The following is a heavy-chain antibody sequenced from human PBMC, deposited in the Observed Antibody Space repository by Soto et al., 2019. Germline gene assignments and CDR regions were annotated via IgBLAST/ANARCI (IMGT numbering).Heavy chain of an antibody. CDR3: ARAGLYDFWSGYYHDAFDI. Sequence: ASVKVSCKVSGYTLTELSMHWVRQAPGKGLEWMGIFDPGGGETIYAQKFQGRVTMTRDTSTSTAYMELSSLRSEDTAVYYCARAGLYDFWSGYYHDAFDIWGQGTMVTVSS. J-gene: IGHJ3*02. CDR1: GYTLTELS. CDR2: FDPGGGET. D-gene: IGHD3-3*01. V-gene: IGHV1-24*01.